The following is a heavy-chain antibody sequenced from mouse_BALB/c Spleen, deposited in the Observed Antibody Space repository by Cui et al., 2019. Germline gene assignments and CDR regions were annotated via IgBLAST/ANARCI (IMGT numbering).Heavy chain of an antibody. CDR3: ARYDYYGSSYFDY. CDR2: IDPNSGGN. V-gene: IGHV1-72*01. Sequence: QVQLQQPGAALVKPGASVKLSCKASGYTFTSYWMHWVKQRPGRGLEWIGRIDPNSGGNKYNEKFKSKATLTVDKPSSTAYMQLSSLTSEDSAVYYCARYDYYGSSYFDYGGQGTTRTVSS. J-gene: IGHJ2*01. CDR1: GYTFTSYW. D-gene: IGHD1-1*01.